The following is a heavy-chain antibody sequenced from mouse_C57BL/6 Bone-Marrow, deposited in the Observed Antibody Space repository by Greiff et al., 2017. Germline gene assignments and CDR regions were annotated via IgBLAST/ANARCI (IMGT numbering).Heavy chain of an antibody. CDR3: ARSRFDYYGSSYESDYFDY. V-gene: IGHV1-7*01. D-gene: IGHD1-1*01. Sequence: QVQLQQSGAELAKPGASVKLSCKASGYTFTSYWMHWVKQRPGQGLEWIGYINPSSGYTKYNQKFKDKATLTADKSSSTAYMQLSSLTYEDSAVYYCARSRFDYYGSSYESDYFDYWGQGTTLTVSS. CDR1: GYTFTSYW. CDR2: INPSSGYT. J-gene: IGHJ2*01.